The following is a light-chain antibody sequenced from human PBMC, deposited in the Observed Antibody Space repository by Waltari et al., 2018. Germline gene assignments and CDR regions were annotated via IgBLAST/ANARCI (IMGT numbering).Light chain of an antibody. Sequence: ETVMTQSPATLFVSPGERATLSCRASQSVSRNLAWYQQKPGQAPSLLIYDASTRATGIPARFSGSGSDIEFTLTISSLQSEDSAVYYCHQYNNWRPWTFGQGTKVEIK. CDR2: DAS. CDR3: HQYNNWRPWT. CDR1: QSVSRN. V-gene: IGKV3-15*01. J-gene: IGKJ1*01.